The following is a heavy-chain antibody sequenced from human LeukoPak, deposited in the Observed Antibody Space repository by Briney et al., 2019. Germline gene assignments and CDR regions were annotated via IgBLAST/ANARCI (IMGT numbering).Heavy chain of an antibody. D-gene: IGHD1-1*01. V-gene: IGHV4-31*03. J-gene: IGHJ2*01. CDR1: GGSISSSGYY. CDR3: ARGGPDDRGYWYFDL. Sequence: PSETLSLTCTVSGGSISSSGYYWNWIRQHPGKGLEWIGYIYYSGNTYYNPSLRSRLTISVDTSKNQFSLNLSSVTAADTAVYYCARGGPDDRGYWYFDLWGRGTLVTVSS. CDR2: IYYSGNT.